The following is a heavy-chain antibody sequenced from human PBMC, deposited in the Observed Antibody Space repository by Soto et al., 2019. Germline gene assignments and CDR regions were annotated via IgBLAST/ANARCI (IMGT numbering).Heavy chain of an antibody. CDR1: GFTFSNAW. Sequence: GGSLRLSCAASGFTFSNAWMNWVRQAPGKGLEWVGRIKSKADSETTDYAAPVKGRFTISRDDSKNTPYLQMNSLKTEDTAVYYCTTDGGRYYGDFYGMDVWGQGTTVTVSS. J-gene: IGHJ6*02. CDR3: TTDGGRYYGDFYGMDV. V-gene: IGHV3-15*07. D-gene: IGHD4-17*01. CDR2: IKSKADSETT.